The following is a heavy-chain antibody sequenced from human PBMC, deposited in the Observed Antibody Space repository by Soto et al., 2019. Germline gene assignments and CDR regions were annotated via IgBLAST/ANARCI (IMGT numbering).Heavy chain of an antibody. V-gene: IGHV3-23*01. CDR3: AKDLADLPT. Sequence: GGSLRLSCAASGFTFNTYAMSWVRQAPGKGLEWVSGISGSRGSTFYADSVKGRFTISRDNSKNTVYLQMKSLRVDDTAVYYCAKDLADLPTWGQGTLVTVSS. CDR2: ISGSRGST. CDR1: GFTFNTYA. J-gene: IGHJ4*02. D-gene: IGHD3-3*01.